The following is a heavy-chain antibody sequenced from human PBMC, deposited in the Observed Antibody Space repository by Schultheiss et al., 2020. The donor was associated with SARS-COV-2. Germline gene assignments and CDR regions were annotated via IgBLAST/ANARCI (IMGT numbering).Heavy chain of an antibody. D-gene: IGHD6-13*01. CDR3: ARGIATVYGY. CDR2: ISGSGGST. Sequence: GGSLRLSCEASGFTFSSYDMHWVRQAPGKGLEWVSAISGSGGSTYYADSVKGRFTISRDNSKNTLYLQMNSLRAEDTAVYYCARGIATVYGYWGQGTLVTVSS. J-gene: IGHJ4*02. V-gene: IGHV3-23*01. CDR1: GFTFSSYD.